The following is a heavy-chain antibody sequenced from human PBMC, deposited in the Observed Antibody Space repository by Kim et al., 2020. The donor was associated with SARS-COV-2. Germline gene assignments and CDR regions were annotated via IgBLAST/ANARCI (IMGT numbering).Heavy chain of an antibody. D-gene: IGHD3-9*01. Sequence: GGSLRLSCAASGLTLSDYAISWVRQAPGKGLEWVSSINGRGTTFYTKSIKGRFTISRDNSQNTLYLQMNSLTAEDTAVYFCAKEERRHFDLDVWGKGTTVTVSS. J-gene: IGHJ6*04. V-gene: IGHV3-23*01. CDR1: GLTLSDYA. CDR2: INGRGTT. CDR3: AKEERRHFDLDV.